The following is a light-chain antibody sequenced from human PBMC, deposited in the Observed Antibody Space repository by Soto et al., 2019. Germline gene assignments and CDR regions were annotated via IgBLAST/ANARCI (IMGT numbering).Light chain of an antibody. J-gene: IGKJ2*01. CDR3: QQYGSSSYT. V-gene: IGKV3-20*01. Sequence: EIVLTQSPGTLSLSPGERATLSCRASQSISSSYLAWYQQKPGQAPRILIYAASSRATGIPDRFSGSGSGTDFTLTISRLEPEDIAVYYCQQYGSSSYTFGQGTQLEIK. CDR1: QSISSSY. CDR2: AAS.